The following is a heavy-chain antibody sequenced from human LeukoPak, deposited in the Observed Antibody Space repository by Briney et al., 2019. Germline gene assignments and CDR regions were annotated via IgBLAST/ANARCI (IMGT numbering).Heavy chain of an antibody. CDR3: ARDHSSGWYWDAFDI. Sequence: GGSLRLSCAASGFTFSSYEMNWVRQAPGKGLEWVAVISYDGSNKYYADSVKGRFTISRDNSKNTLYLQMNSLRAEDTAVYYCARDHSSGWYWDAFDIWGQGTMVTVSS. J-gene: IGHJ3*02. CDR2: ISYDGSNK. V-gene: IGHV3-30*04. CDR1: GFTFSSYE. D-gene: IGHD6-19*01.